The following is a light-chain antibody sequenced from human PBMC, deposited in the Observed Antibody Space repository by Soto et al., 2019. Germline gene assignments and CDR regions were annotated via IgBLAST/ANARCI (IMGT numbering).Light chain of an antibody. CDR1: QSIKTW. CDR3: QQYESYSWT. CDR2: DAS. V-gene: IGKV1-5*01. J-gene: IGKJ1*01. Sequence: GDRVTITCRASQSIKTWLAWYQRKPGRAPNLLIYDASSLQSGVPSRSSGSGSGTEFTLTISSLQPDDSATYYCQQYESYSWTFGQGTKVDIK.